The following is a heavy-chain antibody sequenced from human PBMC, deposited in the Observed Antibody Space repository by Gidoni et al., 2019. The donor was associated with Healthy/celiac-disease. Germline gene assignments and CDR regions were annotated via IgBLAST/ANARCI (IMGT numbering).Heavy chain of an antibody. CDR1: GFTFDEYT. CDR3: AKATRDSLDY. J-gene: IGHJ4*02. CDR2: ISWDGGST. Sequence: EVQLVESGGVVVQPGGSLRLSCAASGFTFDEYTMHWVRQAPGKGLEWVSLISWDGGSTYYADSVKGRFTISRDNSKNSLYLQMNSLRTEDTALYYCAKATRDSLDYWGQGTLVTVSS. V-gene: IGHV3-43*01. D-gene: IGHD2-21*01.